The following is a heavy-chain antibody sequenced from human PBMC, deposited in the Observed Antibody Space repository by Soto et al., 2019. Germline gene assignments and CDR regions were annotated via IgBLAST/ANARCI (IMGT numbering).Heavy chain of an antibody. CDR2: ISGGGNSA. Sequence: PGGSLRLCCAGSECTFSSYAMNLGRQGPGKGLEWVSTISGGGNSAYYADSVKGRFTISRDNSKNTLYLQMNSLRAEDTAVYYCAKDVSYYHDSSGYYDSWSQGTLVTVSS. CDR3: AKDVSYYHDSSGYYDS. J-gene: IGHJ4*02. V-gene: IGHV3-23*01. D-gene: IGHD3-22*01. CDR1: ECTFSSYA.